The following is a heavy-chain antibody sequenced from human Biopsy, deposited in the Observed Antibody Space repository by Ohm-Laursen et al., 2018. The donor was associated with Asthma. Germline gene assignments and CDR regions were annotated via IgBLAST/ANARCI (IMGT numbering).Heavy chain of an antibody. J-gene: IGHJ4*02. CDR2: ISAANSET. D-gene: IGHD1-7*01. V-gene: IGHV5-51*01. Sequence: ESLRISCKASGYTFSDSWIGWVRQMPGKGLEWMGIISAANSETKYSPSFQGQVTISADMSISTAFLQWSSLKASDTAIYYCARFIDGTFFVDYWGQGTLVTVSS. CDR1: GYTFSDSW. CDR3: ARFIDGTFFVDY.